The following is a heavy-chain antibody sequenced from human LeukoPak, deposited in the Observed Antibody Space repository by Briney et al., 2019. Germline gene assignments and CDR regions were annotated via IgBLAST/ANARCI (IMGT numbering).Heavy chain of an antibody. Sequence: AASVKVPCKASGYTFTSYGISWVRQAPGQGLEWMGWISAYNGNTNYAQKLQGRVTMTTDTSTSTAYMELRSLRSDDTAVYYCARSGLIWGYCSGGSCPGEYYFDYWGQGTLVTVSS. CDR2: ISAYNGNT. V-gene: IGHV1-18*01. CDR3: ARSGLIWGYCSGGSCPGEYYFDY. D-gene: IGHD2-15*01. CDR1: GYTFTSYG. J-gene: IGHJ4*02.